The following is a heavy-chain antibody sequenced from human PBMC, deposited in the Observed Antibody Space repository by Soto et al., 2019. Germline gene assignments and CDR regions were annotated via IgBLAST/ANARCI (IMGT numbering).Heavy chain of an antibody. D-gene: IGHD3-10*01. CDR1: GFTFTTYW. CDR2: IRQDGGAQ. J-gene: IGHJ4*02. Sequence: EVQLVESGGGLAQPGGSLRLSCVASGFTFTTYWMSWVRQAPGKGLEWVANIRQDGGAQYYVDSVKGRFTISRDNAKNLVYLQMDSLRAEETAVYYWVSVGHGSGSYLASYWGQGLLVTAAS. CDR3: VSVGHGSGSYLASY. V-gene: IGHV3-7*03.